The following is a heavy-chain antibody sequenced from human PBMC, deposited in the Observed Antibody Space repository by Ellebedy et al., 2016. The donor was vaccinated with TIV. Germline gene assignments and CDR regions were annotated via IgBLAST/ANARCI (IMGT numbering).Heavy chain of an antibody. Sequence: SVKVSXXASGYTFTSYAISWVRKAPGQGLEWMGGIIPIFGTANYAQKFQGRVTITADKSTSTAYMELSSLRSEDTAVYYCASRYCSSTSCYVDGMDVWGQGTTVTVSS. CDR2: IIPIFGTA. CDR3: ASRYCSSTSCYVDGMDV. D-gene: IGHD2-2*01. CDR1: GYTFTSYA. V-gene: IGHV1-69*06. J-gene: IGHJ6*02.